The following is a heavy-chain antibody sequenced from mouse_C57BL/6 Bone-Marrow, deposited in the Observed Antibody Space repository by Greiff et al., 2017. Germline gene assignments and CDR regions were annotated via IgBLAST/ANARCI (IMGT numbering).Heavy chain of an antibody. V-gene: IGHV5-16*01. CDR3: ARDQDYGSSYWYFDV. Sequence: EVKLVESEGGLVQPGSSMKLSCTASGFTFSDYYMAWVRQVPEKGLEWVANINYDGSSTYYLDSLKSRFIISRDNAKNILYLQMSSLKSEDTATYYCARDQDYGSSYWYFDVWGTGTTVTVSS. CDR2: INYDGSST. J-gene: IGHJ1*03. D-gene: IGHD1-1*01. CDR1: GFTFSDYY.